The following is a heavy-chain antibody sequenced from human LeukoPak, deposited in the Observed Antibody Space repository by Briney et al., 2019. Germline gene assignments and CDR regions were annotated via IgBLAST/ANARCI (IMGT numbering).Heavy chain of an antibody. V-gene: IGHV3-30*03. J-gene: IGHJ5*02. Sequence: GGSLRLSCAASGFTFSSYGMHWVRQAPGKGLEWVAVISYDGSNKYYADSVKGRFTISRDNSKNTLYLQMNSLRAEDTAVYYCAIVVAARQGTIDPWGQGTLVTISS. CDR2: ISYDGSNK. D-gene: IGHD6-6*01. CDR1: GFTFSSYG. CDR3: AIVVAARQGTIDP.